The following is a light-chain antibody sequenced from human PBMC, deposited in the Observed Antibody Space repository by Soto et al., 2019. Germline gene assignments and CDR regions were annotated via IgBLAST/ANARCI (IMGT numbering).Light chain of an antibody. Sequence: DIQMTQSPSTLSASVGDRVTITCRASQSISTWLAWYQQRAGKAPKLLIYKASNLVSGVPSRFSGSGSGTDFTLTISSLQPDDFATYYCQQYNSYSWAFGQGNKV. CDR1: QSISTW. J-gene: IGKJ1*01. CDR3: QQYNSYSWA. V-gene: IGKV1-5*03. CDR2: KAS.